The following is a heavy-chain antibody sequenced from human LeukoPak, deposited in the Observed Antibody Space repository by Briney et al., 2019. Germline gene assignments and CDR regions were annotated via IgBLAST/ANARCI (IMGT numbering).Heavy chain of an antibody. CDR1: GYSFATYW. CDR3: ARPSADSSSWFDFDY. D-gene: IGHD6-13*01. V-gene: IGHV5-51*01. CDR2: IYPGDSDT. Sequence: GESLKISCKGSGYSFATYWIGWVRQKPGKGLEWMGTIYPGDSDTRYSPSLQGQVTISADKSISTAYLQWSSLKASDTAMYYCARPSADSSSWFDFDYWGQGTLVTVSS. J-gene: IGHJ4*02.